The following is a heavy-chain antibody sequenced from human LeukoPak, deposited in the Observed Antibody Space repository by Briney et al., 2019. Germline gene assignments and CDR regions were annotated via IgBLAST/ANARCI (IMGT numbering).Heavy chain of an antibody. CDR2: IYYSGNT. CDR3: ARLVVAVSGTSRDVPFDC. V-gene: IGHV4-39*01. Sequence: PSETLSLTCTVSGGSISSSGHYWAWIRQPPGRALQWIGSIYYSGNTYYHPSLKSRVTISVDTSKNQFSLKMSSVTAADTAVYYCARLVVAVSGTSRDVPFDCWGQGTLVTVYS. D-gene: IGHD2-15*01. J-gene: IGHJ4*02. CDR1: GGSISSSGHY.